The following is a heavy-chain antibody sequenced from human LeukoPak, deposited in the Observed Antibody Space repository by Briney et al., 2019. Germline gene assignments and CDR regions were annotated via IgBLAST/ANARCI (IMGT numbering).Heavy chain of an antibody. V-gene: IGHV3-7*01. CDR1: GFIFSSYW. CDR2: RMADGSEE. J-gene: IGHJ4*02. CDR3: ARDPWTDY. D-gene: IGHD3/OR15-3a*01. Sequence: QAGGSLRLSCAASGFIFSSYWMTWVRQAPGKGLEWVATRMADGSEEYYVDSVKGRFTISRDNANYSLYLQMNSLRADDTAVYYCARDPWTDYWGQGTLVTVSS.